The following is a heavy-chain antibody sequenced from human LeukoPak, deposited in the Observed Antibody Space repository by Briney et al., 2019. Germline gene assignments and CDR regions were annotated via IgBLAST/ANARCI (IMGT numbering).Heavy chain of an antibody. CDR1: GFTFGDYA. Sequence: GGSLRLSCTASGFTFGDYAMSWFRQAPGKGLEWVGFIRSKAYGGTTEYAASVKGRFTISRDDSKSIAYLQMNSLKTEDTAVYYCTRDWEITMVRGVIRGYYYYGMDVWGQGTTVTVSS. J-gene: IGHJ6*02. CDR3: TRDWEITMVRGVIRGYYYYGMDV. D-gene: IGHD3-10*01. V-gene: IGHV3-49*03. CDR2: IRSKAYGGTT.